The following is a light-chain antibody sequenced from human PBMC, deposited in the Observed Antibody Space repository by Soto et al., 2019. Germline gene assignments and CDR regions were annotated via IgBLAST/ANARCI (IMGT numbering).Light chain of an antibody. J-gene: IGKJ1*01. Sequence: DIQMTQSPSSLSASLGDRVTVTCRASQKIHNFVSWYQQKPGQAPKLLIFLASTLESGVPSRFGGSGSGTDFTLTISSLQPEDFATSYCQQYVTAFRTFGQGTKVDLK. CDR3: QQYVTAFRT. V-gene: IGKV1-39*01. CDR1: QKIHNF. CDR2: LAS.